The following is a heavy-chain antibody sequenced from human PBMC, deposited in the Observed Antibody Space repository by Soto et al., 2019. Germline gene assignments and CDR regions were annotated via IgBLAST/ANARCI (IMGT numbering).Heavy chain of an antibody. CDR3: ARARGNIVVVVAATGNRKYYFDY. J-gene: IGHJ4*02. CDR1: GFTFSSYW. Sequence: GGSLRLSCAASGFTFSSYWMSWVRQAPGKGLEWVANIKQDGSEKYYVDSVKGRFTISRDNAKNSLYLQMNSLRAEDTAVYYCARARGNIVVVVAATGNRKYYFDYWGQG. CDR2: IKQDGSEK. V-gene: IGHV3-7*01. D-gene: IGHD2-15*01.